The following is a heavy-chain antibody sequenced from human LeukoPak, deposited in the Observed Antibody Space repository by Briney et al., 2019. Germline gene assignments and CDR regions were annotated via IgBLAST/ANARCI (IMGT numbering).Heavy chain of an antibody. Sequence: GGSLRLSCAASGFTFSSYWMSWVRQAPGKGLEWVANIKQDGSEKYYVDSVKGRFTISRDNAKNSLYLQMNSLRAEDTAVYYWARVVDYDSRDYWGHGTLVTLYS. J-gene: IGHJ4*01. D-gene: IGHD3-22*01. CDR1: GFTFSSYW. CDR2: IKQDGSEK. V-gene: IGHV3-7*01. CDR3: ARVVDYDSRDY.